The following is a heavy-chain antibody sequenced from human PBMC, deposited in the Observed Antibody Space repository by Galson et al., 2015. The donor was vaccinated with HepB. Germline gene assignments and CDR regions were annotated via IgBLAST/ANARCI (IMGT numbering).Heavy chain of an antibody. CDR3: ATGRRSTTVSTYYFDY. Sequence: SVKVSCKASGDTFRSHVLSWVRQAPGQGPEWMGGIVPVSGTANYAQKLQGRVTITADESTSTAYMELRSLRSEDTAVYYCATGRRSTTVSTYYFDYWGQGTLVTVSS. CDR1: GDTFRSHV. V-gene: IGHV1-69*13. J-gene: IGHJ4*02. CDR2: IVPVSGTA. D-gene: IGHD4-17*01.